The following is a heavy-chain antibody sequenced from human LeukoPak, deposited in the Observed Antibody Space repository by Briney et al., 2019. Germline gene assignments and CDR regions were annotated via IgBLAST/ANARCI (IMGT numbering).Heavy chain of an antibody. Sequence: PSETLSLTCAVYGGSFSGYYWSWIRQPPGKGLEWIGEINHSGSTNYNPSLKSRVTISVDTSKNQFSLKLSFVTAADTAVYYCARSNREDYVVVVPAAYGKDAFDIWGQGTMVTVSS. V-gene: IGHV4-34*01. CDR1: GGSFSGYY. CDR2: INHSGST. D-gene: IGHD2-2*01. CDR3: ARSNREDYVVVVPAAYGKDAFDI. J-gene: IGHJ3*02.